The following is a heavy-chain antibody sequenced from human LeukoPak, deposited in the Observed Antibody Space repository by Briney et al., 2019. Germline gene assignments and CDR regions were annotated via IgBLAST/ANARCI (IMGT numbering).Heavy chain of an antibody. J-gene: IGHJ4*02. Sequence: PGGSPRLSCAASGFSFSDYGMNWVRRAPGKGLEWLSHINSNGAVISYADSVKGRFTISRDTAKSSLHLQMNSLKIEDTAIYFCARDPDGDYDFDYWGQGTLVTVSS. V-gene: IGHV3-48*01. CDR1: GFSFSDYG. D-gene: IGHD4-17*01. CDR3: ARDPDGDYDFDY. CDR2: INSNGAVI.